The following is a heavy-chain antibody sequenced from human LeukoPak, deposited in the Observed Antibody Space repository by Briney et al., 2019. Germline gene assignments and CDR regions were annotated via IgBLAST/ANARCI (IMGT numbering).Heavy chain of an antibody. Sequence: SETLSLTCAVSGYSISSGYYWGWIRQPPGKGPEWIGSIYHSGSTYYNPSLKSRVTISVDTSKNQFSLKLSSVTAADTAVYYCARRTAVAGIDYWGQGTLVTVSS. D-gene: IGHD6-19*01. CDR1: GYSISSGYY. CDR3: ARRTAVAGIDY. J-gene: IGHJ4*02. CDR2: IYHSGST. V-gene: IGHV4-38-2*01.